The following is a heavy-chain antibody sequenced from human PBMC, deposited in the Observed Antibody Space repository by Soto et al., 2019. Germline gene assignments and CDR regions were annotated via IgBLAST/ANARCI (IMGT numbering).Heavy chain of an antibody. Sequence: EGQLVESGGGLLQPGGSLRLSSAVSGSTFSNYWMHWVRQAPGKGLVWVSHINSDSRSTNNGDFVKGRFTIARANDKNTVYLQINSLRAYYTAVYYCARDRSYSLDVWGQGTTVTVSS. CDR3: ARDRSYSLDV. J-gene: IGHJ6*02. CDR1: GSTFSNYW. CDR2: INSDSRST. V-gene: IGHV3-74*01.